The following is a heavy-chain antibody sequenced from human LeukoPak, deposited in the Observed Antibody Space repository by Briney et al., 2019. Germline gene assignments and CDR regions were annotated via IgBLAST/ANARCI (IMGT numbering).Heavy chain of an antibody. J-gene: IGHJ4*02. Sequence: SETLSLTCTVSGGSVSSYYWSWIRQPAGKGLEWIGRIYTSGSTNYNPSLKSRVTMSVDTSKNQFSLKLSFVTAADTAVYYCATLYCSTTSCHVDYWGQGTLVTVST. CDR1: GGSVSSYY. V-gene: IGHV4-4*07. CDR3: ATLYCSTTSCHVDY. D-gene: IGHD2-2*01. CDR2: IYTSGST.